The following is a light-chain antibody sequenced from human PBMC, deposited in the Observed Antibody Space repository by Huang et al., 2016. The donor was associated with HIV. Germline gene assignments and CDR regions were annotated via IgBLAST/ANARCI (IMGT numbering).Light chain of an antibody. J-gene: IGKJ5*01. CDR3: QQYYSASIT. Sequence: DIVMTQSPGSLTVSLGERASINCTSSQPLLSTANNKSYLDWYQQKPRQPPKALIYWASNRESGGPERFSGSGSGTDFTLTISSLQAEDVALYYCQQYYSASITFGQGTRVEI. V-gene: IGKV4-1*01. CDR1: QPLLSTANNKSY. CDR2: WAS.